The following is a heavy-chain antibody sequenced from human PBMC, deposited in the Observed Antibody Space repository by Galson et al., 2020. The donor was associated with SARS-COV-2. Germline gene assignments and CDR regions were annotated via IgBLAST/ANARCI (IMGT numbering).Heavy chain of an antibody. D-gene: IGHD4-4*01. J-gene: IGHJ6*03. CDR2: IGTAGDT. CDR1: GFTFSSYD. V-gene: IGHV3-13*01. CDR3: ARGAMTTVLLRHYYYMDV. Sequence: GGSLRLSCAASGFTFSSYDMHWVRQATGKGLEWVSAIGTAGDTYYPGSVKGRFTISRENAKNSLYLQMNSLRAGDTAVYYCARGAMTTVLLRHYYYMDVWGKGTTVTVSS.